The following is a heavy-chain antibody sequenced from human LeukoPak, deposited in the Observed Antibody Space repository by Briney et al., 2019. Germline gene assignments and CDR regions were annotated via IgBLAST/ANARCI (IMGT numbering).Heavy chain of an antibody. CDR2: INNSGST. Sequence: PSETLSLTCVVYGGSFSGNYWSWIRQPPGKGLEWIGEINNSGSTNYNPSLKSRVTISVDTSKNQFSLKVSSVTAADTAVYYCARGYNRGSYYNYWDQGTLVTVSS. V-gene: IGHV4-34*01. J-gene: IGHJ4*02. CDR1: GGSFSGNY. CDR3: ARGYNRGSYYNY. D-gene: IGHD1-26*01.